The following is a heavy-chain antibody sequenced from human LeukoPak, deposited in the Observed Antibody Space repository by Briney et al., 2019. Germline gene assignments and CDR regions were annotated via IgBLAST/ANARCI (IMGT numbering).Heavy chain of an antibody. Sequence: SETLSLTCAVYGVSFSGYYWSRLRQPPGKGLEWVGEINHRGSTNYNPSLKSRVTISVDTSKNQFSLKLSSVTAADTAVYYCARVGVPARLPYPYYYYYYGMDVWGQGTTVTVSS. J-gene: IGHJ6*02. CDR2: INHRGST. CDR3: ARVGVPARLPYPYYYYYYGMDV. V-gene: IGHV4-34*01. D-gene: IGHD5-12*01. CDR1: GVSFSGYY.